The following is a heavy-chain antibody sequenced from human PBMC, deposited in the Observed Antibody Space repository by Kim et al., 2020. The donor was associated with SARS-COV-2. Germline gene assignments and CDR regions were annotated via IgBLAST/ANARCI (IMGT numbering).Heavy chain of an antibody. CDR1: GFTFSSYS. CDR3: AFGPVRRYYYGSGVA. J-gene: IGHJ3*01. Sequence: GGSLRLSCAASGFTFSSYSMNWVRQAPGKGLEWVSSISSSSSYIYYADSVKGRFTISRDNAKNSLYLQMNSLRAEDTAVYYCAFGPVRRYYYGSGVAWGQGTMVTVSS. V-gene: IGHV3-21*01. CDR2: ISSSSSYI. D-gene: IGHD3-10*01.